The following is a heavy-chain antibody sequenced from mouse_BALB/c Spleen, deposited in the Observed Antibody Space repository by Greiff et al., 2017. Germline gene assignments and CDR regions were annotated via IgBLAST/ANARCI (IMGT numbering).Heavy chain of an antibody. CDR3: AREGAPYAMDY. CDR2: ISSGGST. J-gene: IGHJ4*01. V-gene: IGHV5-6-5*01. Sequence: EVMLVESGGGLVKPGGSLKLSCAASGFTFRSYAMSWVRQTPEKRLEWVASISSGGSTYYPDSVKGRFTISRDNARNILYLQMSSLRSEDTAMYYCAREGAPYAMDYWGQGTSVTVSS. CDR1: GFTFRSYA.